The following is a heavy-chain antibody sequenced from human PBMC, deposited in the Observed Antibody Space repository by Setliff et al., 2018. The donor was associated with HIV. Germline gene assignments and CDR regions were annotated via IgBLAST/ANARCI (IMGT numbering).Heavy chain of an antibody. CDR1: DGSINSGTYY. CDR2: YYITGDT. Sequence: PSETLSLTCTVSDGSINSGTYYWSWIRQPAGKGLEWIGHYYITGDTSYNPSLKSRVSISVDTSKNQFSLKLNSVTAADTAVYYCARGCSGGTCTSDAFDIWGQGTMVTVSS. CDR3: ARGCSGGTCTSDAFDI. V-gene: IGHV4-61*09. D-gene: IGHD2-15*01. J-gene: IGHJ3*02.